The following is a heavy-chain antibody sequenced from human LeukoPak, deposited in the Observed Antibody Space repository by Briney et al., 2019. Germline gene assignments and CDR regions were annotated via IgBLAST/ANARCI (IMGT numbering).Heavy chain of an antibody. V-gene: IGHV3-11*01. CDR3: AREIRGYSYFDY. CDR1: GFAFSDYY. CDR2: ISSSSSTI. Sequence: GGSLRLSCAASGFAFSDYYVNWIRQAPGKGLEWVSYISSSSSTIYYADSVKGRFTISRDNAKNSLYLQMNSLRAEDTAVYYCAREIRGYSYFDYWGQGTLVTVSS. J-gene: IGHJ4*02. D-gene: IGHD1-26*01.